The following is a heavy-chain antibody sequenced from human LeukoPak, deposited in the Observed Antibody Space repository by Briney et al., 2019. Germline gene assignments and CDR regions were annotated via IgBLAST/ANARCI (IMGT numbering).Heavy chain of an antibody. Sequence: ASVKVSCKASEYTFTGYYIHWVRQAPGQGLEWMGWINPNNGATNYAQKFQGRVTTTRDTSISTAYMELSRLRSDDTAVYYCARALGVAARLGYWGQGTLVTVSS. J-gene: IGHJ4*02. CDR1: EYTFTGYY. D-gene: IGHD6-6*01. CDR2: INPNNGAT. V-gene: IGHV1-2*02. CDR3: ARALGVAARLGY.